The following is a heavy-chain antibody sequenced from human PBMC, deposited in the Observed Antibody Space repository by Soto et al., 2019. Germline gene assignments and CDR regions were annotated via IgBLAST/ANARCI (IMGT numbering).Heavy chain of an antibody. CDR3: AKALGELSPESFDY. Sequence: QVQLVESGGGVVQPGKSLRLSCAGSGFIFSSYGMHWVRRAPGKGLEWVAFISYDGSNKYYGDSVKGRVTISRDNSKNTQDLQINSLRVEDTAVYFCAKALGELSPESFDYWGQGTLVTVSS. D-gene: IGHD3-16*02. V-gene: IGHV3-30*18. CDR2: ISYDGSNK. CDR1: GFIFSSYG. J-gene: IGHJ4*02.